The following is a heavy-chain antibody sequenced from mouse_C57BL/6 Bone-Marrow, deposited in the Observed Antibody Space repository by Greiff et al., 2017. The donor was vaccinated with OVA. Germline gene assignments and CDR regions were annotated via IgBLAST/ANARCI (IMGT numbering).Heavy chain of an antibody. D-gene: IGHD2-1*01. CDR2: IYPGSGNT. Sequence: QVQLQQSGAELVRPGASVKLSCKASGYTFTDYYINWVQQRPGQGLEWIARIYPGSGNTYYNEKFKGNATLTAEKSSSTAYMQLSSLTSEDSADYFGASRDGNSAWFAYWGQGTLVTVSA. J-gene: IGHJ3*01. V-gene: IGHV1-76*01. CDR1: GYTFTDYY. CDR3: ASRDGNSAWFAY.